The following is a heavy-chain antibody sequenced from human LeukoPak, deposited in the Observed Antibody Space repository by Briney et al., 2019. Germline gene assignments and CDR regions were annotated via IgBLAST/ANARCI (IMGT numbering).Heavy chain of an antibody. CDR1: GGSISTFH. CDR2: IFSSDIT. D-gene: IGHD2-8*01. CDR3: AGLGVMVLVYQSES. J-gene: IGHJ1*01. Sequence: PSETLSLTCSVSGGSISTFHWHWIRQPPGKGLEWVGYIFSSDITNYNPSLRSRVTISVDTSKNQFSLKLTSVTAADSAVYYCAGLGVMVLVYQSESWGQGTPVTVSS. V-gene: IGHV4-4*09.